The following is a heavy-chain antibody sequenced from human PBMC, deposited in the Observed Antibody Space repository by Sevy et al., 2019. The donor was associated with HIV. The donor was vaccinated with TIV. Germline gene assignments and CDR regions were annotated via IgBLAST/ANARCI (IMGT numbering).Heavy chain of an antibody. J-gene: IGHJ3*01. D-gene: IGHD3-9*01. Sequence: GGSLRLSCAASGFTFRNYGMNWVRQAPGKGLEWVSSISDGGGNIYYADSVKSQFSFSRDNSMKPLYLQLNRLRAEDRAVSYGAKGGVRCLDWFEHFDVWGQGTMVTVSS. CDR1: GFTFRNYG. V-gene: IGHV3-23*01. CDR2: ISDGGGNI. CDR3: AKGGVRCLDWFEHFDV.